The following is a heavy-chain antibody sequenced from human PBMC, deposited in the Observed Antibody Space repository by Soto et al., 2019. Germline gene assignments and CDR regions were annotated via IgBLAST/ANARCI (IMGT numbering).Heavy chain of an antibody. CDR3: ARANFGAAYYYGMDV. J-gene: IGHJ6*02. CDR1: GFTFSGYA. V-gene: IGHV3-30*04. CDR2: VLFDGRNK. D-gene: IGHD3-3*01. Sequence: PGESLKISCAASGFTFSGYAMHWVRQAPGKGLEWVASVLFDGRNKYYADSVKGRFTISRDNSKSTLYLQVNSLRAEDTAVYYCARANFGAAYYYGMDVWGQGTTVTVSS.